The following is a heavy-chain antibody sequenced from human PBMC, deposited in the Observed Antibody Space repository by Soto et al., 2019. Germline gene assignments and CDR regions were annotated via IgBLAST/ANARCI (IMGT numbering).Heavy chain of an antibody. V-gene: IGHV4-39*01. CDR1: GGSISSSSYY. Sequence: SETLSLTCTVSGGSISSSSYYRGWIRQPPGKGLEWIGSIYYSGSTYYNPSLKSRVTISVDTSKNQFSLKLSSVTAADPAVNYCAGGYYYGSGSHSAYAFDIWGQGTMVTVSS. CDR2: IYYSGST. J-gene: IGHJ3*02. CDR3: AGGYYYGSGSHSAYAFDI. D-gene: IGHD3-10*01.